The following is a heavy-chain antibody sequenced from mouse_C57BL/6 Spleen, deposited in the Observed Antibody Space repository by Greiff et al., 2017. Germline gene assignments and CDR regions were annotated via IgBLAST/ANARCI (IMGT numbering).Heavy chain of an antibody. D-gene: IGHD1-1*01. CDR1: GYSITSGYY. CDR2: ISYDGSN. CDR3: ARDRYYYGSSFYYYAMDY. V-gene: IGHV3-6*01. Sequence: EVQLQESGPGLVKPSQSLSLTCSVTGYSITSGYYWNWIRQFPGNKLEWMGYISYDGSNNYNPSLKNRISITRDTSKNQFFLKLNSVTTEDTATYYCARDRYYYGSSFYYYAMDYWGQGTSVTVSS. J-gene: IGHJ4*01.